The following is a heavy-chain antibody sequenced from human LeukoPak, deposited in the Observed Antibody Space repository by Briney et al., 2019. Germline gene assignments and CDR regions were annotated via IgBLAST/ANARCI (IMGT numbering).Heavy chain of an antibody. CDR2: ISWNSGSI. V-gene: IGHV3-9*01. CDR3: AKDRGHEGFLEWTFDY. CDR1: GFTFDDYA. Sequence: PGGSLRLSCAASGFTFDDYAMHWVRQAPGKGLEWVSGISWNSGSIGYADSVKGRFTISRDNAKNSLYLQMNSLRAEDTALYYCAKDRGHEGFLEWTFDYWGQGTLVTVSS. D-gene: IGHD3-3*01. J-gene: IGHJ4*02.